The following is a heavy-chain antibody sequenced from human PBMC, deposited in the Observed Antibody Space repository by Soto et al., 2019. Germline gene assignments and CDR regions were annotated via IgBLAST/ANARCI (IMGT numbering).Heavy chain of an antibody. CDR3: ARGIAVAGKNRFKLDY. J-gene: IGHJ4*02. D-gene: IGHD6-19*01. Sequence: GASVKVSCKASGYTFTSYYMHWVRQAPGQGLEWMGIINPSGGSTSYAQKFQGRVTMTRDTSTSTVYMELSSLRSEDTAVYYCARGIAVAGKNRFKLDYWGQGTLVTVSS. V-gene: IGHV1-46*01. CDR1: GYTFTSYY. CDR2: INPSGGST.